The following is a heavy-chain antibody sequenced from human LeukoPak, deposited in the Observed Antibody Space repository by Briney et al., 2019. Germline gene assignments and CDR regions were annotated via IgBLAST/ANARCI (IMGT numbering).Heavy chain of an antibody. D-gene: IGHD6-19*01. Sequence: PSETLSLTCAVYGGSFSGYYWSWIRQPPGKGLEWIGEINHSGSTNYNPSLKSRVTISVDTSKNQFSLKLSSVTAADTAVYYCARGKRQWLVLGAFDIWGQGTMVTVSS. J-gene: IGHJ3*02. CDR3: ARGKRQWLVLGAFDI. CDR1: GGSFSGYY. CDR2: INHSGST. V-gene: IGHV4-34*01.